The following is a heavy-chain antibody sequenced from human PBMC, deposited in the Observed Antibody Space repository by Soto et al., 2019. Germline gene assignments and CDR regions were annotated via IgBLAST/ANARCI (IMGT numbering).Heavy chain of an antibody. CDR3: ARVKASGVNFDY. Sequence: QVQLQESGPGLVKPSGTLSLTCAVSVGSISSSNWWSWVRQPPGRGLEWIGEIYHSGRANYHPSLKSRGTISVDKSKKQFSLKLSSVTAADTAVYSCARVKASGVNFDYWGQVNLVTVSS. CDR2: IYHSGRA. CDR1: VGSISSSNW. D-gene: IGHD3-10*01. J-gene: IGHJ4*02. V-gene: IGHV4-4*02.